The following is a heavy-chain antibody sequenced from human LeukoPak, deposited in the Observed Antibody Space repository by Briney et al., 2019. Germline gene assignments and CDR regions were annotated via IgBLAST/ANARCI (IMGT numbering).Heavy chain of an antibody. CDR1: GYSFTSYW. V-gene: IGHV5-51*01. D-gene: IGHD3-9*01. CDR3: ARSFEGFRPGFDY. CDR2: IYPGDSDT. Sequence: GDSRKISCKGSGYSFTSYWIGWVRQMPGKGLEWMGIIYPGDSDTRYSPSFQGQVTISADKSISTAYLQWSSLKASDTAMYYCARSFEGFRPGFDYWGQGTLVSVST. J-gene: IGHJ4*02.